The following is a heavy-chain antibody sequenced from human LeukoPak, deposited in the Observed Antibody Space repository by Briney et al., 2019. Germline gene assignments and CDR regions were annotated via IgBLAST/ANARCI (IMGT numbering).Heavy chain of an antibody. J-gene: IGHJ4*02. CDR2: IYTSGST. CDR3: AMTITVAGFHFDY. CDR1: GGSISSGSYY. Sequence: SETLSLTCTVSGGSISSGSYYWSWIRQPAGKGLEWIGRIYTSGSTNYNPSLKSRVTISVDTSKNQFSLKLSSVTAADTAVYYCAMTITVAGFHFDYWGQGTLVTVSS. D-gene: IGHD6-19*01. V-gene: IGHV4-61*02.